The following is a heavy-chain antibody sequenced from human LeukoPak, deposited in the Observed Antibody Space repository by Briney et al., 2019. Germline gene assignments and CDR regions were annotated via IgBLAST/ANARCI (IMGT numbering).Heavy chain of an antibody. CDR1: GFTFSNAW. J-gene: IGHJ4*02. CDR3: TTDSPEYSSSSAIFNY. D-gene: IGHD6-6*01. CDR2: IKSKTDGGTT. V-gene: IGHV3-15*01. Sequence: GGSLRLSCAASGFTFSNAWMSWVRQAPGKGLEWVGRIKSKTDGGTTDYAAPVKGRFTISRDDSKNTLYLQMNSLKTEDTAVYYCTTDSPEYSSSSAIFNYWGQGTLVTVSS.